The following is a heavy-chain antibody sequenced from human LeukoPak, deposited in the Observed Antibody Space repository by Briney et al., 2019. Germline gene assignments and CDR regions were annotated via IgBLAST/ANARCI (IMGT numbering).Heavy chain of an antibody. Sequence: PGGSLRLSCAASGFTFSDYSMNWVRQAPGKGLEWVASVNTVSSYIYYADSMRGRFTISRDNAKNSLFLQMNSLGAADTAVYYCARLRRNSDRSDFFYYYDHWGQGTLVTVSS. CDR1: GFTFSDYS. CDR3: ARLRRNSDRSDFFYYYDH. D-gene: IGHD3-22*01. J-gene: IGHJ4*02. V-gene: IGHV3-21*01. CDR2: VNTVSSYI.